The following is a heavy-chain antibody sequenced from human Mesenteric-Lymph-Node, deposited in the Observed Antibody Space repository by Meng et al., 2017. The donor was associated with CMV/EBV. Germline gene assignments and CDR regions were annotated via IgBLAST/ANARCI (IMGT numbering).Heavy chain of an antibody. CDR2: INHSGST. V-gene: IGHV4-34*01. Sequence: QGQLPQWGEGLLKPSETLSVTCAVYGGSFSGYYWNWIRQSPEKGLEWIGEINHSGSTTYNPSFTSRIIISVDTSTNQISLNMSSVTAADTAVYYCARGSSYDILTGYFDYWGQGALVTASS. CDR3: ARGSSYDILTGYFDY. J-gene: IGHJ4*02. CDR1: GGSFSGYY. D-gene: IGHD3-9*01.